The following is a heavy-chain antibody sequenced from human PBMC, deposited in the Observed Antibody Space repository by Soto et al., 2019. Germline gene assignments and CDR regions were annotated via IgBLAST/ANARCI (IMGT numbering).Heavy chain of an antibody. D-gene: IGHD4-17*01. CDR3: ARGHEYGGNSDAVDV. Sequence: QVHLVQSGAEVKKPGSSVKVSCKYSGGTFRTESINWVRQAPGQGLEWMGWILPFFGTADYARRFQGRVTINADGATTTAYMEWSSPTSQDTAAYFCARGHEYGGNSDAVDVWGQGTMGTVSS. CDR1: GGTFRTES. CDR2: ILPFFGTA. V-gene: IGHV1-69*13. J-gene: IGHJ3*01.